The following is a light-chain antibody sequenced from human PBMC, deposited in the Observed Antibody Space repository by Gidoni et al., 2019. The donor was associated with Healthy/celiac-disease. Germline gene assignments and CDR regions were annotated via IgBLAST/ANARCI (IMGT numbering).Light chain of an antibody. CDR1: ALPKQY. Sequence: SYELTQPPSVSVSPGQTARITCSGDALPKQYAYWYPQKPGQAPVLVIYKDSERPSGIPERFSGSSSGTTVTLTISGVQAEDEADYYCQSADSSGNVVFGGGTKLTVL. V-gene: IGLV3-25*03. J-gene: IGLJ2*01. CDR2: KDS. CDR3: QSADSSGNVV.